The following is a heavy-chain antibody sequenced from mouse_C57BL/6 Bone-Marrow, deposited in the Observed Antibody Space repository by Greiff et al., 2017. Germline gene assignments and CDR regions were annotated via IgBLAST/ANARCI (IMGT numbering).Heavy chain of an antibody. CDR3: ASPIYDGYYYYAMDY. V-gene: IGHV14-2*01. CDR2: IAPEDGET. J-gene: IGHJ4*01. CDR1: GFNITDYY. Sequence: EVQLQQSGAELVKPGASVKLSCTASGFNITDYYMHWVKQRTEQGLAWIGRIAPEDGETNYAPKFTGTATITADTASNTAYLQLSSLTSEDTAVYYCASPIYDGYYYYAMDYWGQGTSVTVSS. D-gene: IGHD2-3*01.